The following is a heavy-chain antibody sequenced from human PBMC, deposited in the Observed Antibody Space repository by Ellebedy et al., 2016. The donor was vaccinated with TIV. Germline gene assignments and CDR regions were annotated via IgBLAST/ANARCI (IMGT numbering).Heavy chain of an antibody. D-gene: IGHD6-13*01. V-gene: IGHV3-23*01. Sequence: GGSLRLSXAASGFTFSTSAMGWVRQAPGKGLEWVSGISFSGDRTYYADSVKGRFTISSDNSRNTLYLQMNSLRAEDTAVYYCAAREGQQQLVMVYLQHWGQGTLVTVSS. CDR1: GFTFSTSA. CDR3: AAREGQQQLVMVYLQH. J-gene: IGHJ1*01. CDR2: ISFSGDRT.